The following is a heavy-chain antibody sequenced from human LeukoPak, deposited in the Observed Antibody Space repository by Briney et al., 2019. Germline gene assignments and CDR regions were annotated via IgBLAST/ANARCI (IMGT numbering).Heavy chain of an antibody. J-gene: IGHJ4*02. CDR3: ARESYKSSY. CDR2: IYYSGST. V-gene: IGHV4-39*07. D-gene: IGHD2-2*02. CDR1: GGSISSSSYY. Sequence: PSETLSLTCTVSGGSISSSSYYWGWIRQPPGKGLEWIGSIYYSGSTYYNPSLKSRVTISVDTSKNQFSLKLSSVTAADTAVYYCARESYKSSYWGQGTLVTVSS.